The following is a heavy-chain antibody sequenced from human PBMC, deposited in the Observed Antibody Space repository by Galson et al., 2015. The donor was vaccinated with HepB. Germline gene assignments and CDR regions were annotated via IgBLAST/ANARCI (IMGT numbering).Heavy chain of an antibody. CDR2: TYYRSKWFN. CDR3: ARENGGFHF. J-gene: IGHJ4*02. CDR1: GDSVSSTSAT. Sequence: CAISGDSVSSTSATWSWIRQSPSRGLEWLGRTYYRSKWFNDYAVSVKSRITINPDTSKNQFSLQLNSVTPEDTAVYFCARENGGFHFWGQGTLVTVSS. V-gene: IGHV6-1*01. D-gene: IGHD4-23*01.